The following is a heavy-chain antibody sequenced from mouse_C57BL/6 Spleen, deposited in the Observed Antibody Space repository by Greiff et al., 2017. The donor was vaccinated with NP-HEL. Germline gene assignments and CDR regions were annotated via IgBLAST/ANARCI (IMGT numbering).Heavy chain of an antibody. CDR1: GFTFSSYA. V-gene: IGHV5-4*01. CDR3: AREEEAMDY. J-gene: IGHJ4*01. CDR2: ISDGGSYT. Sequence: EVQLVESGGGLVKPGGSLKLSCAASGFTFSSYAMSWVRQTPEKRLEWVATISDGGSYTYYPDNVKGRFTISRDNAKNNLYLQMSHLKSEDTAMYYCAREEEAMDYWGQGTSVTVSS.